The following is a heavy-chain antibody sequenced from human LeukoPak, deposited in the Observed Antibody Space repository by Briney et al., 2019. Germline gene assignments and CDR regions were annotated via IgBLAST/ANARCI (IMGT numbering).Heavy chain of an antibody. Sequence: GASVKVSCKASGGTFSSYAISWVRQAPGQGLEWMGGIIPIFGTANYAQKLQGRVTITTDESTSTAYMELSSLRSEDTAVYYCAREVPYDSSGYSQRMSFGYWGQGTLVTVSS. D-gene: IGHD3-22*01. CDR3: AREVPYDSSGYSQRMSFGY. V-gene: IGHV1-69*05. CDR2: IIPIFGTA. J-gene: IGHJ4*02. CDR1: GGTFSSYA.